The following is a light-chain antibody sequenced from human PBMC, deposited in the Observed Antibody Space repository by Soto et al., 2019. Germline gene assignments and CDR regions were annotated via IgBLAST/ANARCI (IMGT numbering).Light chain of an antibody. V-gene: IGKV1-39*01. J-gene: IGKJ1*01. Sequence: DLQLTQSPSSLSASLGDRVTITCRASQTANIYLNWYQQKPGKAPELLIYAASSLQSGVPSRFSDSGSGTDFTLTISSLQFEDFATYYWQQSYSGPPTFGQGTKVEIK. CDR3: QQSYSGPPT. CDR2: AAS. CDR1: QTANIY.